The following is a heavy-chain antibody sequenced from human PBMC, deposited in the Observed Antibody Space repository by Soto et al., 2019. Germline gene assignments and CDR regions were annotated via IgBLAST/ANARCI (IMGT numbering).Heavy chain of an antibody. CDR1: GDSVSSNRAA. V-gene: IGHV6-1*01. CDR2: TYYRSKWYN. J-gene: IGHJ4*02. CDR3: AGYNEYISGWNGVDC. D-gene: IGHD6-19*01. Sequence: QVQLQQSGPGLVKPSQTLSLSCAISGDSVSSNRAAWNWIRQSTSRGLEWLGRTYYRSKWYNEYAVYLKSRITINPDTSKNQSSLQLNSVTLEDRAIYYCAGYNEYISGWNGVDCWGQGTLVTVSS.